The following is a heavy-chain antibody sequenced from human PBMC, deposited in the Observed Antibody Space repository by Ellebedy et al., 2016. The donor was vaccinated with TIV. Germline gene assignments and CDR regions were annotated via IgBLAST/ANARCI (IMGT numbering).Heavy chain of an antibody. CDR2: IDNAGDT. D-gene: IGHD3-16*01. V-gene: IGHV3-13*01. J-gene: IGHJ6*02. Sequence: GGSLGLSXAASGFTFSRYDMHWVRQSTRKGLEWVASIDNAGDTYYPGSVKGRFTISRENAKNSLYLQMNSLRVEDTAVYYCTRFEIISGGGYGMDVWGQGTTVTVSS. CDR1: GFTFSRYD. CDR3: TRFEIISGGGYGMDV.